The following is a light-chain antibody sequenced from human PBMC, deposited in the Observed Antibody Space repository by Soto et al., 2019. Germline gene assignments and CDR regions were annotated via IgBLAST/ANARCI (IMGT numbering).Light chain of an antibody. V-gene: IGLV3-25*02. Sequence: SYELTQPPSVSVSPGQTAKITCSGAALATQYAFWYHVRPGQAPVLVIYNDTERPSGIPERFSGSGSGTTVTLTIGGVQAEDEGDYYCQSADNSATYVFGTGTKSPS. CDR3: QSADNSATYV. CDR1: ALATQY. CDR2: NDT. J-gene: IGLJ1*01.